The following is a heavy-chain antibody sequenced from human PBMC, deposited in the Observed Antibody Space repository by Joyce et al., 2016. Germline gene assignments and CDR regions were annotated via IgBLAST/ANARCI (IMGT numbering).Heavy chain of an antibody. V-gene: IGHV3-21*02. CDR1: GFTFSTSS. CDR2: FSSDSTYI. Sequence: EVQLVESGGGLVKPGGSLRISCVASGFTFSTSSMSWFRRGPGKGLEWVSAFSSDSTYIFYADSVKGRFTVSRDNAKNSLYLQMNSLRAEDTAVFFCARGGIVYDYSMDLWGQGTTVTVSS. J-gene: IGHJ6*02. CDR3: ARGGIVYDYSMDL. D-gene: IGHD3-22*01.